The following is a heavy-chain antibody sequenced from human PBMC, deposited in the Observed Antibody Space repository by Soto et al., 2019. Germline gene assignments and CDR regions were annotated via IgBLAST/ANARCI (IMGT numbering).Heavy chain of an antibody. Sequence: SETLSLTCKVSGATITSYYWSWIRQPPGKGLEWIGYIYYNGNTSCNPSLKSRVTMAVDTSKHQFSLKLTSVTAADTAMYYCARDWTYFYDSSGYPQDGFDVWGQGTMVTVSS. CDR3: ARDWTYFYDSSGYPQDGFDV. CDR2: IYYNGNT. CDR1: GATITSYY. V-gene: IGHV4-59*01. J-gene: IGHJ3*01. D-gene: IGHD3-22*01.